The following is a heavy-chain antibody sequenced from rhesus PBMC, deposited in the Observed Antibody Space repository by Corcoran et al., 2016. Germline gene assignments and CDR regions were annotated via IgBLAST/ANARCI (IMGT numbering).Heavy chain of an antibody. CDR2: ISGSGGNT. D-gene: IGHD5-42*01. Sequence: QLQLQESGPGLVKPSETLSLTCAVSGGSISSDYWSWIRQPPGKGLEWIGSISGSGGNTDYNPSLTSRVTISIATAKNQFSLRLRSVTAADTAVYYCARTTELGIPFDYWGQGVQVTVSS. CDR3: ARTTELGIPFDY. V-gene: IGHV4-173*01. J-gene: IGHJ4*01. CDR1: GGSISSDY.